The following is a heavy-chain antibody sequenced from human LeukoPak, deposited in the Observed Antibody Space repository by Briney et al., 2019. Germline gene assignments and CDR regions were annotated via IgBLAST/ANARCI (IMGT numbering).Heavy chain of an antibody. V-gene: IGHV3-7*05. D-gene: IGHD3-16*01. CDR3: ASDRFYFGV. Sequence: GGSLRLSCAAPGFTFSSYWMHWVRQAPGKGLEWVANIKLDGTEKHYVDSVKGRFTISRDNAKNSLYLQMNSLRAEDTAVYYCASDRFYFGVWGQGTLVTVSS. CDR1: GFTFSSYW. J-gene: IGHJ4*02. CDR2: IKLDGTEK.